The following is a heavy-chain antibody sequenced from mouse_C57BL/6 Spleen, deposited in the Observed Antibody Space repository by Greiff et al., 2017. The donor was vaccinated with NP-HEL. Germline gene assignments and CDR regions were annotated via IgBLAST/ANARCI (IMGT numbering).Heavy chain of an antibody. Sequence: EVQVVESGGGLVKPGGSLKLSCAASGFTFSDYGMHWVRQAPGKGLEWVAYISSGSSTIYYADTVTGRFTISRYNAKNTLFLQMTSLRSEDTAMYYCASRSNYVRYYAMGDRGTGATVT. CDR1: GFTFSDYG. J-gene: IGHJ4*01. D-gene: IGHD2-5*01. CDR2: ISSGSSTI. V-gene: IGHV5-17*01. CDR3: ASRSNYVRYYAMGD.